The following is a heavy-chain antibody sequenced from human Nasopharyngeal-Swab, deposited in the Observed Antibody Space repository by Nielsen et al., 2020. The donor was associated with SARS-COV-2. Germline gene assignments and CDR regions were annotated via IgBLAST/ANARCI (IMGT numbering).Heavy chain of an antibody. CDR3: ARENWQLANVFDI. Sequence: SETLSLTCTVSGASMSGYSWSWIRQPPGKGLEWIAFMYDNEYTNCNPSLRGRATISLDTSKNQFSLKVTSVTAADTAVYYCARENWQLANVFDIWGQGTMVTVSS. D-gene: IGHD6-19*01. J-gene: IGHJ3*02. CDR1: GASMSGYS. CDR2: MYDNEYT. V-gene: IGHV4-59*01.